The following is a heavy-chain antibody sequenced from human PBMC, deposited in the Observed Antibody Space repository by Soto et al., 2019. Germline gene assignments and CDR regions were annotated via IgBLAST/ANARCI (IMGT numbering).Heavy chain of an antibody. CDR3: ARQAYYDSP. D-gene: IGHD3-16*01. J-gene: IGHJ5*02. CDR1: VGSISSSSYY. Sequence: QLQLQESGPGLVKPSETLSLTCTVSVGSISSSSYYWGWIHQPPGKGMEWIGSIYYSGSTYYNPSLKSRVTISVDTSKNQFPLKLSSVTAADTAVYYCARQAYYDSPWGQGTLVTVSS. CDR2: IYYSGST. V-gene: IGHV4-39*01.